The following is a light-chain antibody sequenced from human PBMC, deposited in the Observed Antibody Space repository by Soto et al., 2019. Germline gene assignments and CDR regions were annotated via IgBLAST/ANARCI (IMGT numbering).Light chain of an antibody. Sequence: QSVLTQPPSASGTPGQRVTISCSGSTSNIGSNTVNWYQQLPGTAPKLLIYSNNQRPSGVPGRFSGSKSGTSASLVISGLQSEDEADYYCAAWDDSPGRVFGGGTKVTVL. CDR3: AAWDDSPGRV. CDR1: TSNIGSNT. CDR2: SNN. J-gene: IGLJ3*02. V-gene: IGLV1-44*01.